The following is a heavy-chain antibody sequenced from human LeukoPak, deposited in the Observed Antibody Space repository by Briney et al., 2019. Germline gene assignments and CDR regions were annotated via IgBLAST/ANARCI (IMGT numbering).Heavy chain of an antibody. Sequence: PSETLSLTCTVSGGSISSYYWSWIRQPPGKGLEWIGYIYYSGSTNYNPSLKSRVTISVDTSKNQFSLKLSSVTAADTAVYYCARRSSQYYDILTGYFFFAFDIWGQGTMVTVSS. J-gene: IGHJ3*02. CDR3: ARRSSQYYDILTGYFFFAFDI. CDR2: IYYSGST. V-gene: IGHV4-59*08. CDR1: GGSISSYY. D-gene: IGHD3-9*01.